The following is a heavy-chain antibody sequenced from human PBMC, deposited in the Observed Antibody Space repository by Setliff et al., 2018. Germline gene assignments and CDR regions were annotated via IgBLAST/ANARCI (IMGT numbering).Heavy chain of an antibody. CDR3: ARSTVAGTRYFDL. J-gene: IGHJ2*01. Sequence: GESLKISCKGFGYSFISYWIGWVRQMRGKDLEWMGIIYPGDSNTRYSPSFQGQVTISADKSISTAYLQWSSLKASDTAIYYCARSTVAGTRYFDLWGRGTLVTVSS. D-gene: IGHD6-19*01. V-gene: IGHV5-51*01. CDR1: GYSFISYW. CDR2: IYPGDSNT.